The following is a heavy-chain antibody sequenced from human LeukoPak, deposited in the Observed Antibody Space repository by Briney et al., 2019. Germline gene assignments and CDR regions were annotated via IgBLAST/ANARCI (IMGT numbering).Heavy chain of an antibody. Sequence: KPSETLSLTCTVSGGSISSYYCSWIRQPAGKGLEWIGRIYTTGSTNYNPSLKSRVTMSVDTSENQFSLRLSSVTAADTAVYYCARSAKLRVYYYYMDVWGKGTTVTVSS. CDR3: ARSAKLRVYYYYMDV. V-gene: IGHV4-4*07. CDR1: GGSISSYY. D-gene: IGHD1-26*01. J-gene: IGHJ6*03. CDR2: IYTTGST.